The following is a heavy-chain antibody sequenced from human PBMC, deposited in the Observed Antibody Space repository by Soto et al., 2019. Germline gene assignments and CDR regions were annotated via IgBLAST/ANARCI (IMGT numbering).Heavy chain of an antibody. CDR1: VGLFSGYS. Sequence: SETLCLTSAVYVGLFSGYSWRLIRQPPGKGLEWIGEINHSGSTNYNPSLKSRVTISVDTSKNQFSLKLSSVTAADTAVYYCARPTRQWLGLRYYYGMDVWGQGTTVT. V-gene: IGHV4-34*01. J-gene: IGHJ6*02. CDR3: ARPTRQWLGLRYYYGMDV. CDR2: INHSGST. D-gene: IGHD6-19*01.